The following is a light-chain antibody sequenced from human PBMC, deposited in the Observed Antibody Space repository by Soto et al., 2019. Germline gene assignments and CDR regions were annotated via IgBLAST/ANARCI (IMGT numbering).Light chain of an antibody. Sequence: QPVLTQPPSASGTPGQRVTISCSGSSSNIGSNTVNWYQQLPGTAPTLLIYYNNQRPSGVPDRFSGSKSGTSASLAISGLQSEDEAHYYCAAWDDSLYGWVFGGVTKVTVL. CDR2: YNN. CDR1: SSNIGSNT. V-gene: IGLV1-44*01. J-gene: IGLJ3*02. CDR3: AAWDDSLYGWV.